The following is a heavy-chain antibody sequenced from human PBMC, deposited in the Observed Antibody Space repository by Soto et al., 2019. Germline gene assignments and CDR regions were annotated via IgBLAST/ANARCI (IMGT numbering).Heavy chain of an antibody. CDR3: ARSIMITFGGVIVRYYYMDV. J-gene: IGHJ6*03. Sequence: ASVKVSCKASGYTFTSYGISWVRQAPGQRLEWMGWISAYNGNTNYAQKLQGRVTMTTDTSTSTAYMELRSLRSDDTAVYYCARSIMITFGGVIVRYYYMDVWGKGTTVTVSS. D-gene: IGHD3-16*02. V-gene: IGHV1-18*01. CDR1: GYTFTSYG. CDR2: ISAYNGNT.